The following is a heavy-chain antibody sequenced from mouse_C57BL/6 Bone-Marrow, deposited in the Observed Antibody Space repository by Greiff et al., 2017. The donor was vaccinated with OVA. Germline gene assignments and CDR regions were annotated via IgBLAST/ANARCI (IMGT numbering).Heavy chain of an antibody. CDR1: GYTFPEYT. J-gene: IGHJ1*03. V-gene: IGHV1-62-2*01. CDR2: LYPGSGSI. CDR3: AGREVAWDVDS. Sequence: QVQLQQSAAELAKPGASVMLFCQASGYTFPEYTLLWVKQRSGPGLAWIGGLYPGSGSINYNEKFKAKATLTADKSSSAVYMELSRLTSEVSAVYFWAGREVAWDVDSWSTGTTVTVSA.